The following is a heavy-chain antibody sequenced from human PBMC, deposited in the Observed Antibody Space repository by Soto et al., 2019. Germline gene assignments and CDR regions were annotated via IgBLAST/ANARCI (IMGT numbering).Heavy chain of an antibody. Sequence: QVQLEQSGAEVKKPGSSVKVSCKASGVTFSTSAISWVRQAPGQGLEWMGGIMRIFRKPDCAQKFQGRVTVTAAQSTSTAYMASSGLSSDATAVYYSERDKSRQQLGRNYYYVLDVWGQGTTVIVSS. J-gene: IGHJ6*02. CDR2: IMRIFRKP. D-gene: IGHD3-3*02. V-gene: IGHV1-69*12. CDR1: GVTFSTSA. CDR3: ERDKSRQQLGRNYYYVLDV.